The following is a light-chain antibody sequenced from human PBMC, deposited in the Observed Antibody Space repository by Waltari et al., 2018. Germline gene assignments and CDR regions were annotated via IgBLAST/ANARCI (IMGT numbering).Light chain of an antibody. CDR2: KDI. CDR3: YSAADNDLGV. V-gene: IGLV3-27*01. Sequence: SFELTQTSSLSVSPGQTVRIKCSGAVLATKYARWFQQKPGQAPILIISKDIERPSGIPERFSGSSSGTTVTLTISGAQVEDEADYYCYSAADNDLGVFGGGTKLTVL. CDR1: VLATKY. J-gene: IGLJ3*02.